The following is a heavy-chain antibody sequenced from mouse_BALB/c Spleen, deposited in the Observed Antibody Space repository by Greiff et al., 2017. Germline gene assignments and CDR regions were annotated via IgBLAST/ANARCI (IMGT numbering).Heavy chain of an antibody. V-gene: IGHV1-54*01. CDR2: INPGSGGT. CDR1: GYAFTNYL. J-gene: IGHJ4*01. CDR3: AREATVRDYAMDY. D-gene: IGHD1-1*01. Sequence: QVQLQQSGAELVRPGTSVKVSCKASGYAFTNYLIEWVKQRPGQGLEWIGVINPGSGGTNYNEKFKGKATLTAYKYSSPAYMQLSSLTSDDSAIYFCAREATVRDYAMDYWGQGTSVTVSS.